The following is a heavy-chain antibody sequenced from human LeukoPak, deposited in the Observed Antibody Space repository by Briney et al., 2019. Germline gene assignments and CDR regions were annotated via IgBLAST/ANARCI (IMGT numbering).Heavy chain of an antibody. J-gene: IGHJ3*02. CDR3: ARGLHYDILTGPRIDAFDI. CDR1: GGSISSSSYY. V-gene: IGHV4-39*07. CDR2: IYYSGST. Sequence: SETLSLTCTVSGGSISSSSYYWGWIRQPPGKGLEWTGSIYYSGSTYYNPSLKSRVTISVDTSKNQFSLKLSSVTAADTAVYYCARGLHYDILTGPRIDAFDIWGQGTMVTVSS. D-gene: IGHD3-9*01.